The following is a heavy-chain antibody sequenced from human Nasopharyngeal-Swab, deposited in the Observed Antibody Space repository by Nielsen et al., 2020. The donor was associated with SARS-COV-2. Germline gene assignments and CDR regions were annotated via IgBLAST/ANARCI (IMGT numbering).Heavy chain of an antibody. CDR2: IKHDGSAK. J-gene: IGHJ6*02. V-gene: IGHV3-7*01. CDR3: ARHYDFWSGYYNSHFYGMDV. D-gene: IGHD3-3*01. CDR1: GFTFSSYW. Sequence: GESLKISCAASGFTFSSYWMTWVRQAPGKGLEWVANIKHDGSAKYYADSVKGRFTISRDNAKSSLHLQMNSLRAEDTAVYYCARHYDFWSGYYNSHFYGMDVWGRGTLVTVSS.